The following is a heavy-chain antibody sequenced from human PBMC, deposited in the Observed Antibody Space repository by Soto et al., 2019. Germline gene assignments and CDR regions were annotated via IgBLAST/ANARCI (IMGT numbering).Heavy chain of an antibody. D-gene: IGHD3-9*01. CDR2: IYWDDDK. CDR1: GFSLSTSGVG. J-gene: IGHJ3*02. CDR3: AHSPSINYDILTGYYFTYAFDI. V-gene: IGHV2-5*02. Sequence: GPTLVNATQTLTLTCTFSGFSLSTSGVGVGWIRQPPGKALEWLALIYWDDDKRYSPSLKSRLTITKDTSKNQVVLTMTNMDPVETATYYCAHSPSINYDILTGYYFTYAFDIWGQGTMVTVSS.